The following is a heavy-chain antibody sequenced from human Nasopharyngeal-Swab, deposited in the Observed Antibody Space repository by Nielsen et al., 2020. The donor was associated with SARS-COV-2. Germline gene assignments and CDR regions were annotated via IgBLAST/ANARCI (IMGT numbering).Heavy chain of an antibody. CDR2: IYYSGST. D-gene: IGHD6-19*01. V-gene: IGHV4-39*01. Sequence: WIRQPPGKGLEWIGSIYYSGSTYYNPSLKSRVTISVDTSENQFSLKLSSVTAADTAVYYCARVVAVAGTRRYFDYWGQGTLVTVSS. J-gene: IGHJ4*02. CDR3: ARVVAVAGTRRYFDY.